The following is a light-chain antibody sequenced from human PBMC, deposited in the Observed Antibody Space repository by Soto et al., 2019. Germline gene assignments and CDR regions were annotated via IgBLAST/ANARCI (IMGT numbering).Light chain of an antibody. CDR2: GGS. V-gene: IGKV3-20*01. Sequence: EIVRTQSPGTRSLSAGERATLSCRASQSVTSSYLARYQQRPGQAPRLLIYGGSSRATGIQDRFGGSGSVTDFTLTISRLEPEDFALSYWQVHGRSPPGYAFGQGSKLEIK. J-gene: IGKJ2*01. CDR3: QVHGRSPPGYA. CDR1: QSVTSSY.